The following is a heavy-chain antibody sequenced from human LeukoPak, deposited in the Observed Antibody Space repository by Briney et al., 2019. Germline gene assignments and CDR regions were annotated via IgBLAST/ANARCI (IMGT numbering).Heavy chain of an antibody. J-gene: IGHJ4*02. Sequence: ASVKVSCKASGGTFSSYAISWVRQAPGQGLEWMGWISAYNGNTNYAQKLQGRVTMTTDTSTSTAYMDLRSLRSDDTAVYYCASQVYGSGNQFDYWGQGTLVTVSS. V-gene: IGHV1-18*01. CDR3: ASQVYGSGNQFDY. CDR2: ISAYNGNT. CDR1: GGTFSSYA. D-gene: IGHD3-10*01.